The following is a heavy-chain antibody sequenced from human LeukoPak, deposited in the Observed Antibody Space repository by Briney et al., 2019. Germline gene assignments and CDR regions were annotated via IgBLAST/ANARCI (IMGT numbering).Heavy chain of an antibody. V-gene: IGHV3-21*01. J-gene: IGHJ4*02. CDR2: ISSSSSYI. CDR1: GFTFSSYS. D-gene: IGHD6-19*01. CDR3: ARDLGSGWYDYFDY. Sequence: GGSLRLSCAASGFTFSSYSMNWVHQAPGKGLEWVSSISSSSSYIYYADSVKGRFTISRDNAKNSLYLQMNSLRAEDTAVYYCARDLGSGWYDYFDYWGQGTLATVSS.